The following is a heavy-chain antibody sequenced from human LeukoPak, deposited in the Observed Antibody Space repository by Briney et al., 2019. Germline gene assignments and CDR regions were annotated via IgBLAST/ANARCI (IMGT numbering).Heavy chain of an antibody. CDR3: AKKQQAGTGWNYMDV. V-gene: IGHV3-23*01. D-gene: IGHD1-1*01. Sequence: PGGSLRLSCAASGFAFTGYTMGWLRQAPGKGLEFVSAISGDAANTFYADSVKGRFTISRDNSRNTVYLHMNSLRAEDTAVYHCAKKQQAGTGWNYMDVWGTRTTVTVSS. J-gene: IGHJ6*03. CDR2: ISGDAANT. CDR1: GFAFTGYT.